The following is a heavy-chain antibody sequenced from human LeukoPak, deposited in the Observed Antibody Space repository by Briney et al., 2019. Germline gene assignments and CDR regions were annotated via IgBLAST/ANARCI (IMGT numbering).Heavy chain of an antibody. Sequence: GESPKTSGKCSGYSFTCYWIGLGRQMPGKGLEWVGIIYPGDSDTRYSPPLQGQVPISADKSISTAYLQWSSLKASHTAMYYCATTAHYESRVYPSDYWGQGTLVTVSS. CDR2: IYPGDSDT. V-gene: IGHV5-51*01. D-gene: IGHD3-22*01. CDR1: GYSFTCYW. CDR3: ATTAHYESRVYPSDY. J-gene: IGHJ4*02.